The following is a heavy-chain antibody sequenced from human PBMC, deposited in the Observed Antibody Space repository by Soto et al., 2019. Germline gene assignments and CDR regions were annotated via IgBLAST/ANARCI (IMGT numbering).Heavy chain of an antibody. CDR1: GGSISSGGYY. Sequence: QVQLQESGPGLVKPSQTLSLTCTVSGGSISSGGYYWSWIRQHPGKGLEWIGYIYYSGSTYYNPSLKPRVTXXVXTXXNQFSLKLSSVTAADTAVYYCARGSSYDSSGYYGPWGQGTLVTVSS. CDR3: ARGSSYDSSGYYGP. CDR2: IYYSGST. J-gene: IGHJ5*02. V-gene: IGHV4-31*03. D-gene: IGHD3-22*01.